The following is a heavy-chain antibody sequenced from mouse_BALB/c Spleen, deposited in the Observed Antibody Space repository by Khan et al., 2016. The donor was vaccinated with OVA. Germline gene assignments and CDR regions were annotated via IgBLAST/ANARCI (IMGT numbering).Heavy chain of an antibody. CDR1: GYSITSDYA. J-gene: IGHJ2*01. CDR2: ISYSGRT. CDR3: ARSMTITTVVATDFDY. Sequence: EVQLQESGPGLVKPSQSLSLTCTVTGYSITSDYAWNWIRQFPGNKLEWMGYISYSGRTSYNPSLKSRISITRDTSKNQLFLQLNSVTTEDTARSYCARSMTITTVVATDFDYWGQGTTLTVSS. V-gene: IGHV3-2*02. D-gene: IGHD1-1*01.